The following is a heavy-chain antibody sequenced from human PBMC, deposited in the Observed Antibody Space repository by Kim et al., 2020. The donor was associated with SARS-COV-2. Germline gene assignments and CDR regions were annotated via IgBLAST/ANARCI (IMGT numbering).Heavy chain of an antibody. D-gene: IGHD5-12*01. Sequence: SETLSLTCTVSGGSISSYYWSWIRQPPGKGLEWIGYIYYSGSTNYNPSLKSRVTISVDTSKNQFSLKLSSVTAADTAVYYCARDGGWLHHYWYFDLWGRGTLVTVSS. CDR2: IYYSGST. V-gene: IGHV4-59*13. J-gene: IGHJ2*01. CDR1: GGSISSYY. CDR3: ARDGGWLHHYWYFDL.